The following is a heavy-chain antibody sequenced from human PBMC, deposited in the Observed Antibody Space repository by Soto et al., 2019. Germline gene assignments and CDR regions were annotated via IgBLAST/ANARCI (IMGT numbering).Heavy chain of an antibody. V-gene: IGHV1-69*13. D-gene: IGHD6-25*01. CDR2: ITPIFGTA. Sequence: SVKVSCKASGGTFSSYAISWVRQAPGQGLEWMGGITPIFGTANYAQKFQGRVTITADESTSTAYMELSSLRSEDTAVYYCARVRLEYYYYYGMDVWGQGTTVTVSS. CDR3: ARVRLEYYYYYGMDV. CDR1: GGTFSSYA. J-gene: IGHJ6*02.